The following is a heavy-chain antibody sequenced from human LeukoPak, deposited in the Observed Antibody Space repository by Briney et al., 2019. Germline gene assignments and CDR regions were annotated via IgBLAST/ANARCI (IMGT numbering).Heavy chain of an antibody. D-gene: IGHD4-23*01. CDR2: INPNSGGT. CDR3: AISDYGGKSPPLDY. J-gene: IGHJ4*02. CDR1: GYTFTGYF. Sequence: ASVKVSCKASGYTFTGYFIHWVRQAPGQGLEWMGWINPNSGGTNNAQKFQGRVTMTRDTSISTAYMELSRLRSDDTAVYYCAISDYGGKSPPLDYWGQGTLVTVSP. V-gene: IGHV1-2*02.